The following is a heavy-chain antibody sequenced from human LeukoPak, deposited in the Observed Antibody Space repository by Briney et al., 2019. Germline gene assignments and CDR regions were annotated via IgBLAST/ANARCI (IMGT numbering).Heavy chain of an antibody. CDR3: ARHSGGSGSYPVDN. Sequence: PSETLSLTCTVSGGSISNFYWSWIRQPPGKGLEWMGHVYSSGRLNYSPSLKSRVSMSEDPSKNQVSLNLSSVTAADTAVYFCARHSGGSGSYPVDNWGQGILVTVSS. CDR2: VYSSGRL. V-gene: IGHV4-59*08. CDR1: GGSISNFY. J-gene: IGHJ4*02. D-gene: IGHD3-10*01.